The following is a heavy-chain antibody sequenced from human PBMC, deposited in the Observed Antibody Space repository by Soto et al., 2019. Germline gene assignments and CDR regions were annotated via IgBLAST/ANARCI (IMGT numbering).Heavy chain of an antibody. Sequence: HGESLKISCKGSGYSFTSYWISWVRQMPGKGLEWMGRIDPSDSYTNYSPSFQGHVTISADKSISTAYLQWSSLKAPDTAMYYCARLSKVVVAVYGMDVWGQGTTVTVSS. J-gene: IGHJ6*02. V-gene: IGHV5-10-1*01. D-gene: IGHD2-15*01. CDR2: IDPSDSYT. CDR1: GYSFTSYW. CDR3: ARLSKVVVAVYGMDV.